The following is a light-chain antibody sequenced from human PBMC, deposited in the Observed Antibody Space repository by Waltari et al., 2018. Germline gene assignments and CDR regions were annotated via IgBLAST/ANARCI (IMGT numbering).Light chain of an antibody. CDR3: QQSYDFPYT. V-gene: IGKV1-39*01. J-gene: IGKJ2*01. CDR1: RSINVF. CDR2: AAT. Sequence: DIQTTQSPSSLSASIGDSVTITSRASRSINVFLHWYQQKPGKAPNLLIHAATRLQSGAPSRVSGTGSGTDFTLTISNLQPEDFATYYCQQSYDFPYTFGQGTNLEIK.